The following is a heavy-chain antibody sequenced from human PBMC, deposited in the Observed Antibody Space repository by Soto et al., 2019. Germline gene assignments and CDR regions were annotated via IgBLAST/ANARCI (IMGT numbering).Heavy chain of an antibody. J-gene: IGHJ4*02. D-gene: IGHD4-17*01. V-gene: IGHV1-18*04. CDR2: ISAYNGNT. Sequence: ASVKVSCKASRYTFTSYGISWVRQAPGQGXGWMGWISAYNGNTNYAQKLQGRVTMTTDTSTSTAYMELRSLRSDDTAVYYCARDGPNTKRNDYGDLFGAEGHFDYWGQGTLVTVSS. CDR3: ARDGPNTKRNDYGDLFGAEGHFDY. CDR1: RYTFTSYG.